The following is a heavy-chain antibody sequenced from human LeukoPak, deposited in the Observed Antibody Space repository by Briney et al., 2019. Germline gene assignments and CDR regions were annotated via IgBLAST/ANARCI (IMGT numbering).Heavy chain of an antibody. J-gene: IGHJ4*02. CDR2: IYYSGST. Sequence: PSETLSLTCTVSGGSISSSTYYWGWIRRPPGKGLEWIGSIYYSGSTYYNPSLKSRVTVSVDTSKNQFSLKLSSVTAAYTAVYYCVRGSTLRHYQYWGQGTLVTVSS. CDR3: VRGSTLRHYQY. D-gene: IGHD3-16*01. CDR1: GGSISSSTYY. V-gene: IGHV4-39*01.